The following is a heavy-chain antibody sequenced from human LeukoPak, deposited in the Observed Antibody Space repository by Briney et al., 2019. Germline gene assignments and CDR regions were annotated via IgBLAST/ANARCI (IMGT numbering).Heavy chain of an antibody. CDR3: ARVTTSAAAGIWYFDL. D-gene: IGHD6-13*01. Sequence: SETLSLTCTVSGGSINSYYWGWIRQPPGKGLEWIGTIYHRGSTYYNPSLKSRVTISIDTSKNQFSLKLNSVSAADTAVYYCARVTTSAAAGIWYFDLWGRGTLVTVSS. V-gene: IGHV4-38-2*02. CDR2: IYHRGST. J-gene: IGHJ2*01. CDR1: GGSINSYY.